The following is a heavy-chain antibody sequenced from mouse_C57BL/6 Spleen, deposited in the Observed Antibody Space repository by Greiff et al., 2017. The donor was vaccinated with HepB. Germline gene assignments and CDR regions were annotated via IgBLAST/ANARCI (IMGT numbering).Heavy chain of an antibody. Sequence: EVQLQQSGPVLVKPGASVKMSCKASGYTFTDYYMNWVKQSHGKSLEWIGVINPYNGGTSYNQKFKGKATLTVDKSSSTAYMELNSLTSEDSAVYYCARWYYGSSYDYAMDYWGQGTSVTVSS. V-gene: IGHV1-19*01. CDR3: ARWYYGSSYDYAMDY. CDR2: INPYNGGT. D-gene: IGHD1-1*01. J-gene: IGHJ4*01. CDR1: GYTFTDYY.